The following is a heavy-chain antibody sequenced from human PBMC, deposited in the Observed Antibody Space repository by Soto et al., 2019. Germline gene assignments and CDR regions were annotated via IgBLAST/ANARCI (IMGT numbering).Heavy chain of an antibody. CDR2: IYYSGST. Sequence: QVQLQESGPGLVKPSQTLSLTCTVSGGSISSGDYYWSWIRQPPGMGLEWIGYIYYSGSTYYNPFLKSRVTISVDTSKNRFSLKLSSVTAADTAVYYCARYYDSAGGMDVWGQGTTVTVSS. CDR1: GGSISSGDYY. D-gene: IGHD3-22*01. V-gene: IGHV4-30-4*01. J-gene: IGHJ6*02. CDR3: ARYYDSAGGMDV.